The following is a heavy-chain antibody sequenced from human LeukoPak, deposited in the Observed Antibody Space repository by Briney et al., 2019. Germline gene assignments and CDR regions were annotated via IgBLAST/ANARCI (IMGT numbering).Heavy chain of an antibody. CDR2: INPNSGGT. Sequence: ASMKVSCKASGYTFTGYYMHWVRQAPGQRLELMGWINPNSGGTNYAQKFQGRVTMTRDTSISTAYMELSRLRSDDTAVYYCARDARRGYYYYMDVWGKGTTVTVSS. CDR1: GYTFTGYY. J-gene: IGHJ6*03. V-gene: IGHV1-2*02. CDR3: ARDARRGYYYYMDV.